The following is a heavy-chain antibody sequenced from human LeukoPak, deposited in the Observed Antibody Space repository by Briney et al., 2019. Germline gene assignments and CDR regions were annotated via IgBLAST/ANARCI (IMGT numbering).Heavy chain of an antibody. J-gene: IGHJ3*02. V-gene: IGHV4-39*07. Sequence: SETLSLTCTVSGGSISSGDYYWSWIRQPPGKGLEWIGEINHSGSTNYNPSLKSRVTISVDTSKNQFSLKLSSVTAADTAVYYRARGGPDGSHSSITMIVVVDPNHDAFDIWGQGTMVTVSS. CDR2: INHSGST. CDR3: ARGGPDGSHSSITMIVVVDPNHDAFDI. CDR1: GGSISSGDYY. D-gene: IGHD3-22*01.